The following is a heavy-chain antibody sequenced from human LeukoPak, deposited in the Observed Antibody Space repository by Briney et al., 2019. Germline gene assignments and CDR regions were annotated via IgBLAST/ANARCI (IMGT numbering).Heavy chain of an antibody. CDR3: AGGGGRIAAAETDFDY. CDR2: IGTAGDT. V-gene: IGHV3-13*01. CDR1: GFTFSSYD. Sequence: PGGSPRLSCAASGFTFSSYDMHWVRQATGKGLEWVSAIGTAGDTYYPGSVKGRFTISRENAKNSLYLQMNSLRAGDTAVYYRAGGGGRIAAAETDFDYWGQGTLVTASS. D-gene: IGHD6-13*01. J-gene: IGHJ4*02.